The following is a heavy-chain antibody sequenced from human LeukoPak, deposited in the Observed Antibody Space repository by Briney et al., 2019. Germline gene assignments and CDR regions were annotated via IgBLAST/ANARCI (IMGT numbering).Heavy chain of an antibody. V-gene: IGHV4-34*01. CDR3: ARRTYCGGDCNYYFDY. CDR2: INHNGNT. CDR1: VGSFSDHY. D-gene: IGHD2-21*02. Sequence: SETLSLTCAVYVGSFSDHYWSWVRQSPGKELEWIGEINHNGNTNYNPSLRSRVTISVDTSKDQFSLKLSSVIAADTAIYYCARRTYCGGDCNYYFDYWGQGTLVTVSS. J-gene: IGHJ4*02.